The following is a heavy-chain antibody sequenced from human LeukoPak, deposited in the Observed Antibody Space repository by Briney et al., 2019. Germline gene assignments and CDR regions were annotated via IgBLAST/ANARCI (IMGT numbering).Heavy chain of an antibody. D-gene: IGHD4-17*01. CDR3: AAGDLYGDYVFDY. Sequence: GSSVKVSCKAPGGTFSSYAISWVRQARGQRLEWIGWIVVGSGNTNYAQKFQERVTITRDMSTSTAYMELSSLRSEDTAVYYCAAGDLYGDYVFDYWGQGTLVTVSS. CDR2: IVVGSGNT. CDR1: GGTFSSYA. V-gene: IGHV1-58*02. J-gene: IGHJ4*02.